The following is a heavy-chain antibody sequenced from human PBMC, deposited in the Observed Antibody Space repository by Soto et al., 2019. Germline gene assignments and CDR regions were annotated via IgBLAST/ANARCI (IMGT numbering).Heavy chain of an antibody. CDR2: ISYDGSNK. J-gene: IGHJ4*02. CDR1: GFTFGSYG. V-gene: IGHV3-30*18. CDR3: AKSGPYYGSGSYQIPTFDY. Sequence: GGFLRLSCAASGFTFGSYGMHWVRQAPGKGLEWVAVISYDGSNKYYADSVKGRFTISRDNSKNTLYLQMNSLRAEDTAVYYCAKSGPYYGSGSYQIPTFDYWGQGTLVTVSS. D-gene: IGHD3-10*01.